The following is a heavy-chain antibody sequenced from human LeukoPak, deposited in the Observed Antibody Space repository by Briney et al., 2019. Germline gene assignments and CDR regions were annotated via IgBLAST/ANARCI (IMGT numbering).Heavy chain of an antibody. Sequence: ASVKVSCKASGYTFTGYCMHWVRQAPGQGLEWMGWINPNSGGTNYAQKFQGRVTMTRDTSISTAYMELSRLRSDDTAVYFCARGGPAAMIGYYYYGMDVWGQGTTVTVSS. D-gene: IGHD2-2*01. V-gene: IGHV1-2*02. CDR2: INPNSGGT. CDR3: ARGGPAAMIGYYYYGMDV. J-gene: IGHJ6*02. CDR1: GYTFTGYC.